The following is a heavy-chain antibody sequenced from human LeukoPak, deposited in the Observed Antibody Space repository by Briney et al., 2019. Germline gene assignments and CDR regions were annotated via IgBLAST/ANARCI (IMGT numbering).Heavy chain of an antibody. CDR2: INSDGSII. J-gene: IGHJ4*02. CDR1: GFIFSNYW. D-gene: IGHD6-13*01. V-gene: IGHV3-74*01. Sequence: GGSLRLSCGASGFIFSNYWMHWVRQVPGKGLVWVSRINSDGSIIGYADSVKGRLTMSRDNSKNTLYLQMNSLRVEDTAVYYCAREAAADPYYFDYWGQGTLVTVSS. CDR3: AREAAADPYYFDY.